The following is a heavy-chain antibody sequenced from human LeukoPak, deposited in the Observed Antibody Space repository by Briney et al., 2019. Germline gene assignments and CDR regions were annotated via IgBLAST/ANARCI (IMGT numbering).Heavy chain of an antibody. V-gene: IGHV1-2*02. J-gene: IGHJ5*02. Sequence: ASVTVSFTASGYTFTVYYMHWVRQAPGQGLEWMGWINPNSGGTNYAQKFQGRVTMTRDTSTNTDYMELSSLTSDDTAVYYCAIPLKSGNYGRFDPWGQGTLVTVSS. CDR1: GYTFTVYY. CDR2: INPNSGGT. CDR3: AIPLKSGNYGRFDP. D-gene: IGHD1-26*01.